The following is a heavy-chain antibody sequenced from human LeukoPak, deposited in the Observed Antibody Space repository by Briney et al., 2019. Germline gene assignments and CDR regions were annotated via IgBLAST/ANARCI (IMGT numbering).Heavy chain of an antibody. CDR3: ANLELIVGSKGGAFDI. CDR1: GFTFSDYY. CDR2: ISGSGSVI. V-gene: IGHV3-11*04. Sequence: PGGSLRLSCAASGFTFSDYYMTWIRQAPGKGLESVAYISGSGSVIVYADSVKGRFTISRDNSKNTLYLQTNSLRAEDTAVYYCANLELIVGSKGGAFDIWGQGTMVTVSS. D-gene: IGHD1-26*01. J-gene: IGHJ3*02.